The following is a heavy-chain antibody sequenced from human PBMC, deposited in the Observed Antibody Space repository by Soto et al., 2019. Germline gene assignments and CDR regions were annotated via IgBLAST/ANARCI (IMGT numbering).Heavy chain of an antibody. CDR2: ISSSSSTI. CDR1: GFTFSSYS. Sequence: GSLRLSCAASGFTFSSYSMNWVRQAPGKGLEWVSYISSSSSTIYYADSVKGRFTISRDNAKNSLYLQMNSLRAEDTAVYYCAVEAARHRRGRNWFDPWGQGTLVTVSS. J-gene: IGHJ5*02. CDR3: AVEAARHRRGRNWFDP. V-gene: IGHV3-48*01. D-gene: IGHD6-6*01.